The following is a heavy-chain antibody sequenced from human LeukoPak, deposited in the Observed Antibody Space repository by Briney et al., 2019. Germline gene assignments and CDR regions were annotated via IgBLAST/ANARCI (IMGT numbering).Heavy chain of an antibody. V-gene: IGHV3-53*01. CDR3: AKDLRYSNTWFPFDY. CDR1: GFTVSSNY. Sequence: GPSLRLSCAASGFTVSSNYMSWVSQAPGKGLEWVSVIYSGGNTYYADSVKGRFTISRDNSKKTLYLHMSSLRTEDTAIYYCAKDLRYSNTWFPFDYWGQGTLVTVSS. J-gene: IGHJ4*02. CDR2: IYSGGNT. D-gene: IGHD6-13*01.